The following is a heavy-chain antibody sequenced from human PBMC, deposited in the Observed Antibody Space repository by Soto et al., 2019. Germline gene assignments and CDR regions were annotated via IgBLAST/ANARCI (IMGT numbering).Heavy chain of an antibody. CDR3: ARDRFDYYDSSGYWRFDP. D-gene: IGHD3-22*01. CDR2: ISSSSSTI. V-gene: IGHV3-48*01. Sequence: GGSLRLSCAASGFTFDDYAMHWVRQAPGKGLGWVSYISSSSSTIYYADSVKGRFTISRDNAKNSLYLQMNSLRAEDTAVYYCARDRFDYYDSSGYWRFDPWGQGTLVTVSS. J-gene: IGHJ5*02. CDR1: GFTFDDYA.